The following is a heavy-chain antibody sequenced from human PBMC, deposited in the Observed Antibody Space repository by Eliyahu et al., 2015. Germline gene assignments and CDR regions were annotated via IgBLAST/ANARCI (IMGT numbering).Heavy chain of an antibody. D-gene: IGHD2-15*01. CDR2: ISSSSSYI. Sequence: EVQLVESGGGLVKPGGSLRLSCAASXFXFXXYSMNWVRQAPGKGLEWVSSISSSSSYIYYADSVKGRFTISRDNAKNSLYLQMNSLRAEDTAVYYCASGSGYCSGGSCFNASWGQGTLVTVSS. J-gene: IGHJ5*02. CDR1: XFXFXXYS. V-gene: IGHV3-21*01. CDR3: ASGSGYCSGGSCFNAS.